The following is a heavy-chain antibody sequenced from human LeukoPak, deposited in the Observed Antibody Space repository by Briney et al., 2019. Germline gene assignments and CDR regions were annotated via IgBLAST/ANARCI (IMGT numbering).Heavy chain of an antibody. Sequence: SETLSLTCTVSGGSISSYYWSWIRQPPGKGLEWIGYTYYSGSTNYNPSLKSRVTISVDTSKNQFSLKLSSVTAADTAVYYCARYSSGWWETSFDYWGQGTLVTVSS. J-gene: IGHJ4*02. CDR3: ARYSSGWWETSFDY. D-gene: IGHD6-19*01. V-gene: IGHV4-59*01. CDR1: GGSISSYY. CDR2: TYYSGST.